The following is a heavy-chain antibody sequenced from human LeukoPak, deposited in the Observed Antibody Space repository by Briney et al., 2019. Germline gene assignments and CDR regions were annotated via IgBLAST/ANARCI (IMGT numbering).Heavy chain of an antibody. D-gene: IGHD3-22*01. CDR3: ARVRDSSGYYPDY. V-gene: IGHV3-11*05. J-gene: IGHJ4*02. CDR2: ISSSSSYT. Sequence: GGALRLSCAASGFTFSDYYMSWIRQAPGKGLEGVSYISSSSSYTNYADSVKGRFTICRNNAKNSLYVQMNSLRAEDTAVYYCARVRDSSGYYPDYWGQGTLVTISS. CDR1: GFTFSDYY.